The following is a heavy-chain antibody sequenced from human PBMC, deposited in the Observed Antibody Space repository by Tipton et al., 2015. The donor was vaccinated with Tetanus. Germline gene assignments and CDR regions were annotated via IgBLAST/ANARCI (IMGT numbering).Heavy chain of an antibody. D-gene: IGHD2-2*01. CDR3: ARDSPDFLLVPTV. J-gene: IGHJ4*02. V-gene: IGHV3-74*01. Sequence: SLRLSCAAPGFTFSTYWMHWVRQAPGKGLMWVSRINGHGTNTAYADSVKGRFTISRDNAKNTLYLQMNSLRAEDTAVYYCARDSPDFLLVPTVWGQGTLVTVSS. CDR1: GFTFSTYW. CDR2: INGHGTNT.